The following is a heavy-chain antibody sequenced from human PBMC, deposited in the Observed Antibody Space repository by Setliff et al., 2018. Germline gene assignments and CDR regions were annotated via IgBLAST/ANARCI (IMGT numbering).Heavy chain of an antibody. D-gene: IGHD2-21*01. V-gene: IGHV3-30*02. CDR3: AKGLXSRATDWYFDY. J-gene: IGHJ4*02. CDR1: EFRFSIYG. CDR2: XXXXGSNX. Sequence: GGSLRLSCAASEFRFSIYGMXXXXXXXXXXLECXXXXXXXGSNXYYXDSVXXRLTISRXXSKNTLYLKMNSLRAEGQAVYYCAKGLXSRATDWYFDYWGPGTLVTVXS.